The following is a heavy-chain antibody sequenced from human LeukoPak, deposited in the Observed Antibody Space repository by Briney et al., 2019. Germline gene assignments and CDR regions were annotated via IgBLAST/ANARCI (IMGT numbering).Heavy chain of an antibody. J-gene: IGHJ5*02. CDR3: AKGTLTIVGATGWFDP. CDR2: INSDGSST. CDR1: GFTLSHYW. V-gene: IGHV3-74*01. Sequence: GGSLRLSCAASGFTLSHYWMHWVRQAPGKGLVWVSRINSDGSSTSYADSVKGRFTISRDNAKNTLYLQMNSLRAEDTAVYYCAKGTLTIVGATGWFDPWGQGTLVTVSS. D-gene: IGHD1-26*01.